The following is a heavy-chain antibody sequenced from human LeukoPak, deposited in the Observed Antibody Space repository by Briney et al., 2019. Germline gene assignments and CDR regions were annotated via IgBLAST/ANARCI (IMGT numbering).Heavy chain of an antibody. CDR1: GYTFTSYG. CDR2: ISAYNGYT. CDR3: VREVTMVRGVITFYHYNGMDV. Sequence: ASVKISCKASGYTFTSYGISWVRQAPGQGLEWMGWISAYNGYTNYAQKFQGRVTMTTDASTSTAYMDLRSLRSDDTAVYYCVREVTMVRGVITFYHYNGMDVWGRGTAVTVSS. J-gene: IGHJ6*02. D-gene: IGHD3-10*01. V-gene: IGHV1-18*01.